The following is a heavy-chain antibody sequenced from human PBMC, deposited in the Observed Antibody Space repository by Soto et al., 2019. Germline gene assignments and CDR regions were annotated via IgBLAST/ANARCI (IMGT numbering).Heavy chain of an antibody. CDR3: ARSMGLRLGELSEFDS. V-gene: IGHV4-59*01. Sequence: SETLSLTCTVSGGSISSYYWSWIRQPPGKGLEWIGYIYYSGSTNYNPSLKSRVTISVDTSKNQFSLKLSSVTAADTAVYYCARSMGLRLGELSEFDSWGQGTLVTVSS. CDR1: GGSISSYY. D-gene: IGHD3-16*02. J-gene: IGHJ4*02. CDR2: IYYSGST.